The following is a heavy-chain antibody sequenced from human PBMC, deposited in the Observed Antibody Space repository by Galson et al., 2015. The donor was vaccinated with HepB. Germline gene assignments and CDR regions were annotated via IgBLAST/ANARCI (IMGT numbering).Heavy chain of an antibody. Sequence: PALVKPTQTLTLPCTFSGFSLSTSGMCVSWIRQPPGKALEWLARIDWDDDKYYSTSLKTRLTISKDTSKNQVVLTMTNMDPVDTATYYCARTLYDFWSGYYGFDYWGQGTLVTVSS. J-gene: IGHJ4*02. D-gene: IGHD3-3*01. CDR1: GFSLSTSGMC. CDR2: IDWDDDK. CDR3: ARTLYDFWSGYYGFDY. V-gene: IGHV2-70*11.